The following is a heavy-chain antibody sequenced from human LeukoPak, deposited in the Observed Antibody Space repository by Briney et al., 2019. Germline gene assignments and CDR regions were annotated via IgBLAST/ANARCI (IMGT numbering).Heavy chain of an antibody. CDR3: AKTLSSGYLFDY. Sequence: PGRSLRLSCAASGFTFSSYAMHWVRQAPGKGLEWVAVISYDGSNKYYADSVKGRFTISRDNSKNTLYLQMNSLRAEDTAVYYCAKTLSSGYLFDYWGQGTLVTVSS. CDR2: ISYDGSNK. CDR1: GFTFSSYA. V-gene: IGHV3-30-3*02. D-gene: IGHD3-22*01. J-gene: IGHJ4*02.